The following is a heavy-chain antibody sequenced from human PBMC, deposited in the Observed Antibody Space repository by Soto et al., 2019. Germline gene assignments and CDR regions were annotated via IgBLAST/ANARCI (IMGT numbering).Heavy chain of an antibody. CDR3: AMPWYYCGSGSPYGMDV. J-gene: IGHJ6*02. CDR2: ISPYNGNT. D-gene: IGHD3-10*01. V-gene: IGHV1-18*01. Sequence: ASVKVSCKASGYTFTSYGISWVRQAPGQGLEWMGGISPYNGNTNYAQKLQGRVTMTTDTSTSTAYMELSSLRSDDTAVYYCAMPWYYCGSGSPYGMDVWGQGTTVTVSS. CDR1: GYTFTSYG.